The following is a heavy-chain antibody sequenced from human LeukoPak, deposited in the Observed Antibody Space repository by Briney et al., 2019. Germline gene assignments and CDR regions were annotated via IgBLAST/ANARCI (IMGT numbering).Heavy chain of an antibody. J-gene: IGHJ6*02. Sequence: WASVKVSCKASGYTFTSYGISWVRQAPGQGHEWMGWISAYNGNTNYAQKLQGRVTMTTDTSTSTAYMELRSLRSDDTAVYYCARDPLVVVAATYYYYYGMDVWGQGTTVTVSS. CDR2: ISAYNGNT. CDR3: ARDPLVVVAATYYYYYGMDV. V-gene: IGHV1-18*01. CDR1: GYTFTSYG. D-gene: IGHD2-15*01.